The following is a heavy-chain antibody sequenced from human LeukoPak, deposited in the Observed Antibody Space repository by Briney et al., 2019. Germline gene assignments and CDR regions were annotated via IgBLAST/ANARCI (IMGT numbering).Heavy chain of an antibody. CDR1: GFTFSSHA. J-gene: IGHJ4*02. CDR2: ISYDGSNK. Sequence: GGSLRLSCAASGFTFSSHAMHWVRQAPGKGLERVAVISYDGSNKYYADSVKGRFTISRDNSKNTLYLQMNSLRAEDTAVYYCTTITMVRGRRSVTPFDYWGQGTLVTVSS. CDR3: TTITMVRGRRSVTPFDY. V-gene: IGHV3-30*04. D-gene: IGHD3-10*01.